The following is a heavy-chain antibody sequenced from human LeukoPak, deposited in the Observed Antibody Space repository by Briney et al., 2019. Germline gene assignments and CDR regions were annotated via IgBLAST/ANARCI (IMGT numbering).Heavy chain of an antibody. D-gene: IGHD2/OR15-2a*01. CDR3: ARHGIYPDSTLPLDY. V-gene: IGHV4-39*01. Sequence: SETPSLTRTVSGGSLSSCNYYWGWIPGPPRRGLEWSGSIYYSGSTYYTPPLKSRVTISVDTSKNRFSLQLSSVTAADTAVYYCARHGIYPDSTLPLDYWGQGTLVTVSS. CDR2: IYYSGST. J-gene: IGHJ4*02. CDR1: GGSLSSCNYY.